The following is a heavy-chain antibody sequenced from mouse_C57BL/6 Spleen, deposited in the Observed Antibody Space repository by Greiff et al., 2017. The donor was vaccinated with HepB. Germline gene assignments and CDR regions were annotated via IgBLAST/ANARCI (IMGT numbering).Heavy chain of an antibody. CDR3: ARPYYSNSFAY. CDR1: GYTFTDYN. V-gene: IGHV1-18*01. J-gene: IGHJ3*01. D-gene: IGHD2-5*01. Sequence: EVQLQQSGPELVKPGASVKIPCKASGYTFTDYNMDWVKQSHGKSLEWIGDINPNNGGTIYNQKFKGKATLTVDKSSSTAYMELRSLTSADTAVYYCARPYYSNSFAYWGQGTLVTVSA. CDR2: INPNNGGT.